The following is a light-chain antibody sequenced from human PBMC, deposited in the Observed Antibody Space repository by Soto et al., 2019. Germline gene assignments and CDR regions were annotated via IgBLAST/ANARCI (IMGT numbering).Light chain of an antibody. CDR1: QSLVYSDGIAY. CDR3: MQGTHWPPT. V-gene: IGKV2-30*01. Sequence: DVVMTQSPLSLPVTLGQPASISCRSSQSLVYSDGIAYLNWFHQRPGQSPRRLIYRASNRDSGVXDXXSGSGSGTDFTLKISRVEAEDVGVSYCMQGTHWPPTFGPGTKVEIK. J-gene: IGKJ1*01. CDR2: RAS.